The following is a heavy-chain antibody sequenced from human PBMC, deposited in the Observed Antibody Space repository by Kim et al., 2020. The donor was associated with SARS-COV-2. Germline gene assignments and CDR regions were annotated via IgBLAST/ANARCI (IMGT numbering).Heavy chain of an antibody. J-gene: IGHJ5*02. CDR2: ISYDGSNK. Sequence: GGSLRLSCAASGFTFSSYGMHWVRQAPGKGLEWVAVISYDGSNKYYADSVKGRFTISRDNSKNTLYLQMNSLRAEDTAVYYCAKKYSMINWFDPWGQGTLVTVSS. D-gene: IGHD6-6*01. CDR1: GFTFSSYG. CDR3: AKKYSMINWFDP. V-gene: IGHV3-30*18.